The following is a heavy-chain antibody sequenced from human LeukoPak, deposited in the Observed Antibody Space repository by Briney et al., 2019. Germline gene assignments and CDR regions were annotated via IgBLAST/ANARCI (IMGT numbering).Heavy chain of an antibody. CDR1: GDSIRSYY. CDR2: MYYSGCN. CDR3: VKSREDCGGDCTNWFES. V-gene: IGHV4-59*03. Sequence: SESLSLTCTVSGDSIRSYYWSWIRQPPGKGLEWVGYMYYSGCNKYNPTLKGRVTISVPTSRKQFSLKASSVTAADTGVYYCVKSREDCGGDCTNWFESGGQGILVT. J-gene: IGHJ5*01. D-gene: IGHD2-21*02.